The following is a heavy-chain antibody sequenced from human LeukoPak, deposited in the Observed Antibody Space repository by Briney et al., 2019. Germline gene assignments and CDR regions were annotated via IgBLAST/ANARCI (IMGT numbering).Heavy chain of an antibody. D-gene: IGHD3-22*01. Sequence: GGSLRLSCAASGFAFSNYWMSWVRQAPGKGLEWLANIKQDETEKYYADSVKGRFTISRDNPKNSLYLQMNSLRAEDAAVYYCVAQYETSGYFLGYWGQGTRVTVSS. J-gene: IGHJ4*02. CDR1: GFAFSNYW. V-gene: IGHV3-7*01. CDR3: VAQYETSGYFLGY. CDR2: IKQDETEK.